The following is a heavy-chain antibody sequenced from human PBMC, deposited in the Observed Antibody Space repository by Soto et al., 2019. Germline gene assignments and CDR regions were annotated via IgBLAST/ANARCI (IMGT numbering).Heavy chain of an antibody. CDR1: GFTFSYYW. J-gene: IGHJ4*02. CDR2: IKFDGSEK. D-gene: IGHD2-2*01. CDR3: VKDGGXCSSSTCYSPRNHYFDS. V-gene: IGHV3-7*03. Sequence: GESLRLSCEASGFTFSYYWMSRVRQAPGKGPEWVANIKFDGSEKQYVDSVRGRFTISRDNSRNSLFLQMNSLRAGDTAVYYCVKDGGXCSSSTCYSPRNHYFDSWGQGTLVTVSS.